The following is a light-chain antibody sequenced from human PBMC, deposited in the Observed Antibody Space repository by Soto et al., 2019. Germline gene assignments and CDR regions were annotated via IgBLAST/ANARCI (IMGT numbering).Light chain of an antibody. CDR3: YTYAGGSTYL. CDR1: SSDVGSYSL. V-gene: IGLV2-23*01. Sequence: QSALTQPASVSGSPGQSITISCTGTSSDVGSYSLLSWYQHHPGKAPKLIIYEDIKGPSGVSNRFSGSKSGNTASLRISRLQAEDEADYYCYTYAGGSTYLFGTGTKLTVL. J-gene: IGLJ1*01. CDR2: EDI.